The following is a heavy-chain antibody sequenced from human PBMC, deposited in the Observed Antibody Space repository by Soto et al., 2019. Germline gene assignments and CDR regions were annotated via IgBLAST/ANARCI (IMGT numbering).Heavy chain of an antibody. CDR1: GIMFSSYA. D-gene: IGHD4-17*01. CDR3: AKDPNGDYVGAFDS. J-gene: IGHJ3*01. V-gene: IGHV3-23*01. Sequence: EAQLLASGGELVQPGGTLRLSCAASGIMFSSYAMMWLRQAPGRGLEWVSAITGGGGTTYYADSVKGRFTISRDNSKNTLYLQMNSLRAEDTAIYYCAKDPNGDYVGAFDSWGQGTKVTVSS. CDR2: ITGGGGTT.